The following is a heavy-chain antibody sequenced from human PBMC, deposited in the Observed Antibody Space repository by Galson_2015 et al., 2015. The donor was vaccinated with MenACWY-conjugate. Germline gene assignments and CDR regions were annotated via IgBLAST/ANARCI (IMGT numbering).Heavy chain of an antibody. D-gene: IGHD3-16*01. V-gene: IGHV5-10-1*01. CDR2: IDPSDSYT. CDR3: ARHWGAFGEYVD. J-gene: IGHJ4*02. Sequence: QSGAEVKKPEESLRISCKGSGYSFSSYWISWVRQMPGKGLEWMGRIDPSDSYTNYSPSFQGHVIISADKSINTAYMQWSSLKASDASLDVCARHWGAFGEYVDWGQGALVTVSS. CDR1: GYSFSSYW.